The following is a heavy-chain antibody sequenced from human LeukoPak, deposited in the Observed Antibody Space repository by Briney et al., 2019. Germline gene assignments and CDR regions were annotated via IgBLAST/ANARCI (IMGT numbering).Heavy chain of an antibody. Sequence: GGSLRLSCAASGFTFSTFAMIWVRQPPGKGLEWLSHISTSGSSIHYADSVKGRFTISRDNAKNSLYLQMNSLRVEDTAVYYCARDATTELGTVYMDVWGKGTTVTISS. CDR3: ARDATTELGTVYMDV. CDR1: GFTFSTFA. V-gene: IGHV3-48*03. J-gene: IGHJ6*03. CDR2: ISTSGSSI. D-gene: IGHD4-17*01.